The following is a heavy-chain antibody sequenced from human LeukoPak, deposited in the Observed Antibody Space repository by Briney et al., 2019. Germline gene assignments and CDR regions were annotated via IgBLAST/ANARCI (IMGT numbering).Heavy chain of an antibody. CDR1: GFTFSSYW. CDR3: ARDGSGEWPIGY. V-gene: IGHV3-74*01. Sequence: SGGSLRLSCAASGFTFSSYWMHWVRQAPGKGLVWVSRIDTDGGTTTYADSVKGRFTISRDNAKNTLYLQMNGLRVDDTAIYYCARDGSGEWPIGYWGQGTLVTVSS. J-gene: IGHJ4*02. CDR2: IDTDGGTT. D-gene: IGHD3-10*01.